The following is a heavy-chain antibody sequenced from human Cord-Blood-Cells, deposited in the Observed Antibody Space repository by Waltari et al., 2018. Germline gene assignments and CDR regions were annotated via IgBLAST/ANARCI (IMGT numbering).Heavy chain of an antibody. J-gene: IGHJ4*02. CDR3: ARHGYDIVVVPASDLYYFDY. D-gene: IGHD2-2*01. V-gene: IGHV4-39*01. CDR2: IYYSGST. Sequence: QLQLQESGPGLVKPSETLSLTCTVSGGSISSSSYYWGWIRQPPGKGLEWIGGIYYSGSTYYHPSLKSRVTISVDTSKNQFSLKLSSVTAADTAVYYCARHGYDIVVVPASDLYYFDYWGQGTLVTVSS. CDR1: GGSISSSSYY.